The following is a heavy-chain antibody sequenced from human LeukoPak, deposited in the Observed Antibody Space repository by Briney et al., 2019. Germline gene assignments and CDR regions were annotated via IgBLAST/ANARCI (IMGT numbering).Heavy chain of an antibody. CDR1: GGSISSYY. D-gene: IGHD3-9*01. Sequence: SETLSLTCTVSGGSISSYYWSWIRQPPGKGLEWIGYIYYSGSTNYNPSLKSRVTISVDTSKNQFSLKLSSVTAADTAVYYSARVSDYDILTSYWGAFDIWGQGTMVTVSS. J-gene: IGHJ3*02. CDR2: IYYSGST. CDR3: ARVSDYDILTSYWGAFDI. V-gene: IGHV4-59*01.